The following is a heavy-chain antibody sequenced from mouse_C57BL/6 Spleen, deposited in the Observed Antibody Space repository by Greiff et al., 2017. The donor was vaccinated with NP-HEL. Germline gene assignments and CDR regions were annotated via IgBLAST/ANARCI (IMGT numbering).Heavy chain of an antibody. CDR3: ARRGYYGNLYYAMDY. CDR2: IYPGDGDT. CDR1: GYAFSSYW. J-gene: IGHJ4*01. V-gene: IGHV1-80*01. D-gene: IGHD2-1*01. Sequence: QVQLKESGAELVKPGASVKISCKASGYAFSSYWMNWVKQRPGKGLEWIGQIYPGDGDTNYNGKFKGKATLTADKSSSTAYMQLSSLTSEDSAVYFCARRGYYGNLYYAMDYWGQGTSVTVSS.